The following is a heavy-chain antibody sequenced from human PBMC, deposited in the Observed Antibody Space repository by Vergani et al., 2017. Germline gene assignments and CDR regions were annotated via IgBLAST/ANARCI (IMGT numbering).Heavy chain of an antibody. J-gene: IGHJ6*03. D-gene: IGHD1-26*01. CDR1: GGTFSSYA. V-gene: IGHV1-69*01. Sequence: QVQLVQSGAEVKKPGSSVKVSCKASGGTFSSYAISWVRQAPGQGLEWMGGIIPIFGTANYAQKFQGRVTITADESTSTAYMELSSLRSEDTAVYYCASPAGIVGGGGNYYYYMDVWGKGTTVTVSS. CDR3: ASPAGIVGGGGNYYYYMDV. CDR2: IIPIFGTA.